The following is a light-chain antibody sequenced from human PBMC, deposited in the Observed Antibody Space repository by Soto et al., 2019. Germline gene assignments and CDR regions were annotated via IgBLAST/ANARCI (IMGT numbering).Light chain of an antibody. V-gene: IGKV1-5*03. CDR3: QQYNSYSRYT. CDR2: KAS. Sequence: DIQMTQSPSTLSASVGDRVTITCRASQRISSWLAWYQQKPGKEPELLIYKASSLESGVPSRLSGSGSRTEFTRTIISLQPDDFSTYYCQQYNSYSRYTFGQGTKLEIK. J-gene: IGKJ2*01. CDR1: QRISSW.